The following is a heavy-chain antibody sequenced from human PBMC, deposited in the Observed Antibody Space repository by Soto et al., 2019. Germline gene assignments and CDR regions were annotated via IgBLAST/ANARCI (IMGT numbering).Heavy chain of an antibody. V-gene: IGHV4-4*02. J-gene: IGHJ6*02. Sequence: PSETLSLTCAVSGGSISSSNWWSWVRQPPGKGLEWIGEIYHSGSTNYNPSLKSRVTMSVDKSKNQFSLKLSSVTAADTAVYYCARDRNVVVFYGMDVWGQGTTVTVSS. D-gene: IGHD2-15*01. CDR3: ARDRNVVVFYGMDV. CDR2: IYHSGST. CDR1: GGSISSSNW.